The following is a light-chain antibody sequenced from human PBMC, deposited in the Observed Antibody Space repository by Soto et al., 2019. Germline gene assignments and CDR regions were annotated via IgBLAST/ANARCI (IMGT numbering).Light chain of an antibody. CDR2: EVS. CDR1: SSDVGAHNF. J-gene: IGLJ1*01. V-gene: IGLV2-14*01. CDR3: NSYTSSNTYV. Sequence: QSALTQPASVSGSPGQAITISCSGYSSDVGAHNFVSWYQHHPGKAPKLMIYEVSNRPSGVSNRFSGSKSGNTASLTISGLQAEDEADYYCNSYTSSNTYVFGSGTKVTVL.